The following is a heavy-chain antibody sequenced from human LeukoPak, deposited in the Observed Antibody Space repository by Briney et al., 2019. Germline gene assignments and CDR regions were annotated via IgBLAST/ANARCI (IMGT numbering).Heavy chain of an antibody. Sequence: ASVKVSCKASGYTFTSYGISWVRQAPGQGLEWMGWISAYNGNTNYAQKLQGRVTMTTDTSTSTAYMELRSLRSDDTAVYYCARPRLGIAAAGSDYWGQGTLVTVSS. CDR2: ISAYNGNT. V-gene: IGHV1-18*01. CDR3: ARPRLGIAAAGSDY. J-gene: IGHJ4*02. D-gene: IGHD6-13*01. CDR1: GYTFTSYG.